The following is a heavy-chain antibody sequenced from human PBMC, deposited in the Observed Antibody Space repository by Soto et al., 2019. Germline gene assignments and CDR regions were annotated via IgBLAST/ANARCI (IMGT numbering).Heavy chain of an antibody. D-gene: IGHD3-10*01. J-gene: IGHJ4*01. Sequence: EEQLLESGGGLVQPGGSLRLSCVASDFIFANYAMSWVRQAPGTGLEWLSTISSSGRASFYAESVKGHVTISRDNSKKTLYLEIKSLRVEDTAIYYSAKSSGSYWPLWGHGVLVTVSS. V-gene: IGHV3-23*01. CDR3: AKSSGSYWPL. CDR1: DFIFANYA. CDR2: ISSSGRAS.